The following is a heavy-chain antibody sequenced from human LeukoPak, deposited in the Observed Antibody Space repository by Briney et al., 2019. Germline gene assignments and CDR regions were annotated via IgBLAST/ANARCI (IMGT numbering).Heavy chain of an antibody. CDR3: ARPTDSSGWDLDY. CDR2: IKQDGSEK. CDR1: EFTFSSYW. V-gene: IGHV3-7*04. Sequence: GGSLRLSCAASEFTFSSYWMSWVRQAPGKGLEWVANIKQDGSEKYYVDSVKGRFTISRDNAKNSLYLQMNSLRAEDTAVYYCARPTDSSGWDLDYWGQGTLVTVSS. D-gene: IGHD6-19*01. J-gene: IGHJ4*02.